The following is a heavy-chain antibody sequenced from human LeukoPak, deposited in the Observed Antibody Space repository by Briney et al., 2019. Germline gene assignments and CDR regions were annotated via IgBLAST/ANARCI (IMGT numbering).Heavy chain of an antibody. CDR1: GGSISSGGYH. J-gene: IGHJ6*03. CDR2: IFYSGST. CDR3: ARGGSGSYPYYHYYYMDV. V-gene: IGHV4-31*03. Sequence: SQTLSLTCTVSGGSISSGGYHWSWIRQHPGKGLEWIGYIFYSGSTYYNPSLKSRVTISVDTSENQFSLKLSSVTAADTAVYYCARGGSGSYPYYHYYYMDVWGKGTTVTVSS. D-gene: IGHD1-26*01.